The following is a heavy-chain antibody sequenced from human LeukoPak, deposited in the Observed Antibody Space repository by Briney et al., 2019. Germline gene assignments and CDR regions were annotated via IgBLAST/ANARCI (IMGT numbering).Heavy chain of an antibody. J-gene: IGHJ4*02. CDR3: ARSPGIAAAGYFDY. V-gene: IGHV1-69*04. CDR1: GGTFSSYA. CDR2: IIPILGIA. D-gene: IGHD6-13*01. Sequence: SVKVSCKASGGTFSSYAISWVRQAPGQGLEWMGRIIPILGIANYAQKFQGRVTITADSSTSTAYMELSSLRSEDTAVYYCARSPGIAAAGYFDYWGQGTLVTVSS.